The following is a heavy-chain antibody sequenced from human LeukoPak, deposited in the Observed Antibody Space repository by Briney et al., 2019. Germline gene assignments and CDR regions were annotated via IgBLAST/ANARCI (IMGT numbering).Heavy chain of an antibody. Sequence: ASVKVSCKASGYTFTDYFMNWVRQAPGQGLEWMGWINPKSGGTVYAQKFQGRVTMTRDTSSSTAYMELSMLRFDDTVVYYCARGPRITIFGVVMANDAFDIWGQGTMVTVSS. J-gene: IGHJ3*02. D-gene: IGHD3-3*01. CDR3: ARGPRITIFGVVMANDAFDI. CDR2: INPKSGGT. V-gene: IGHV1-2*02. CDR1: GYTFTDYF.